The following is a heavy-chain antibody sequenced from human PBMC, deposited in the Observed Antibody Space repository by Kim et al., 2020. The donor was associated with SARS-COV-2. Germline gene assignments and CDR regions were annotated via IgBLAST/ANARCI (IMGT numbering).Heavy chain of an antibody. J-gene: IGHJ4*02. D-gene: IGHD3-16*02. CDR3: TTYGGVIARGLFDY. CDR2: IKSKTDGGTT. Sequence: GGSLRLSCAVSGFTFSNAWMSWVRQAPGKGLEWVGRIKSKTDGGTTDYGAPVKGRFIISRDDSKNTLYLQMNNLKTEDTGLYYCTTYGGVIARGLFDYWGQGTLVTVSS. CDR1: GFTFSNAW. V-gene: IGHV3-15*01.